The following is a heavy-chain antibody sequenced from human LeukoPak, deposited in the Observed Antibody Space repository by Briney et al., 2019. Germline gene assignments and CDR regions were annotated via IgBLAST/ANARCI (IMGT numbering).Heavy chain of an antibody. J-gene: IGHJ3*02. V-gene: IGHV1-69*02. D-gene: IGHD3-3*01. Sequence: SVRVSCKASGGTFSSYTISWVRQAPGQGLEWMGRIIPILGIANYAQKFQGRVTITADKSTSTAYMELSSLRSEDTAVYYCARVKERFLEWLSEDDAFDIWGQGTMVTVSS. CDR3: ARVKERFLEWLSEDDAFDI. CDR1: GGTFSSYT. CDR2: IIPILGIA.